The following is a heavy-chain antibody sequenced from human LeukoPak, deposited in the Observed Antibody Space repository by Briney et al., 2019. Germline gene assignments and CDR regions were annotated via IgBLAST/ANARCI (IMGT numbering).Heavy chain of an antibody. V-gene: IGHV1-8*01. CDR2: MSPNGGNT. J-gene: IGHJ5*02. D-gene: IGHD4-23*01. CDR3: ARDYGGNSGWFDP. Sequence: ASVKVSCKASGYTFTSYDINWVRQAPGQGLEWMGWMSPNGGNTGYAQKFQGRLTMTRDTSISTAYMELSSLRSEDTAVYYCARDYGGNSGWFDPWGQGTLVTVSS. CDR1: GYTFTSYD.